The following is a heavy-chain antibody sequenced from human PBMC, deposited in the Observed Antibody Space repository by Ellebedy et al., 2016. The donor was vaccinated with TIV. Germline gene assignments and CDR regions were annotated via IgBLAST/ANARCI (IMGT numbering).Heavy chain of an antibody. CDR1: GGSFSGYY. D-gene: IGHD2-2*02. CDR3: ARGALVVPAAIPYNWFNP. CDR2: INHSGST. V-gene: IGHV4-34*01. J-gene: IGHJ5*02. Sequence: SETLSLTXAVYGGSFSGYYWSWIRQPPGKGLEWIGEINHSGSTNYNPSLKSRVTISVDTSKNQFSLKLSSVTAADTAVYYCARGALVVPAAIPYNWFNPWGQGTLVTVSS.